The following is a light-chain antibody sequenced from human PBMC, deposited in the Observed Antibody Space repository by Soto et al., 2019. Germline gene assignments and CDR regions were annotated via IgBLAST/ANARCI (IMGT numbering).Light chain of an antibody. CDR3: QQYDNLLLT. CDR2: DAS. V-gene: IGKV1-33*01. J-gene: IGKJ4*01. CDR1: QAISNY. Sequence: DIQMTQSPSSLSASVGDRVTITCQASQAISNYLHWYQQKPGKAPKLLIYDASNLETGVPSRFSGSGSGTDFTFTISSLQPEDSATYYCQQYDNLLLTFGGGTKVEIK.